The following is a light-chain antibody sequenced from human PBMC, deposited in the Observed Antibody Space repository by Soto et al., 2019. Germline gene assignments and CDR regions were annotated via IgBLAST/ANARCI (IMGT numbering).Light chain of an antibody. CDR2: GAS. V-gene: IGKV3-15*01. CDR1: QSVSSN. Sequence: ELVMTQSPATVSASPVERATLSCRASQSVSSNLAWYQQKPGQAPRLLIYGASTRATGIPARISGSGSGTEFTLTISSLQSEDFAVYYCQQYNNWPLTFGRGTKVDIK. J-gene: IGKJ4*01. CDR3: QQYNNWPLT.